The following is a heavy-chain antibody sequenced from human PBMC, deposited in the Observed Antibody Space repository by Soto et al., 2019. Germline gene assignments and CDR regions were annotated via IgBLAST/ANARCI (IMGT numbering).Heavy chain of an antibody. Sequence: EVQLLESGGGLVQPGGSLRLSCAASGFTFSTYAMRWVRQAPGKGLEWVSAISGRGDSTYYADSVKGRFTISRDNSKNTLYLKMNSLRAEDTAVYYCARRGSGSYYDYWGQGTLVTVSS. CDR3: ARRGSGSYYDY. J-gene: IGHJ4*02. D-gene: IGHD1-26*01. CDR2: ISGRGDST. CDR1: GFTFSTYA. V-gene: IGHV3-23*01.